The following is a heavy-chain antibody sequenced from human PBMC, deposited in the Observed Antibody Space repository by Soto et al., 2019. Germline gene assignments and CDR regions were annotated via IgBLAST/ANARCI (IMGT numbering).Heavy chain of an antibody. CDR1: GFTFSSYG. D-gene: IGHD4-17*01. V-gene: IGHV3-30*18. Sequence: GGSLRLSCAASGFTFSSYGMHWVRQAPGKGLEWVAVISYDGSNKYYADSVKGRFTISRDNSKNTLYLQMNSLRAEDTAVYYCAKDPRRDYGDYARYFDYWGQGTLVTVSS. J-gene: IGHJ4*02. CDR3: AKDPRRDYGDYARYFDY. CDR2: ISYDGSNK.